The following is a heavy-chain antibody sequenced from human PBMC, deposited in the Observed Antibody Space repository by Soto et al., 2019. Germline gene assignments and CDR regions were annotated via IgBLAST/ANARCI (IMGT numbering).Heavy chain of an antibody. CDR1: GGSISSYY. V-gene: IGHV4-59*01. J-gene: IGHJ3*02. Sequence: SETLSLTCTVSGGSISSYYWSWIRQPPGKGLEWIGYIYYSGSTNYNPSLKSRVTISVDTSKNQFSLKLSSVTAADTAVYYCARALSIVVVPAAGDFVIWGQGTMVTV. D-gene: IGHD2-2*01. CDR3: ARALSIVVVPAAGDFVI. CDR2: IYYSGST.